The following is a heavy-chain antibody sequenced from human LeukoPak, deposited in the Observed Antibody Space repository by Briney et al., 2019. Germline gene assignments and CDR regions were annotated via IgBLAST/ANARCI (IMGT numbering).Heavy chain of an antibody. Sequence: SETLSLTCAVYGGSLSGFYWSWIRQPPGKGLEWIGEINHSGGTNYNPSLKSRVTISVDTSKNQFSLKLSSVTAADTAVFYCATSTWYGAFDIWGQGTMVTVSS. CDR2: INHSGGT. CDR3: ATSTWYGAFDI. D-gene: IGHD6-13*01. CDR1: GGSLSGFY. J-gene: IGHJ3*02. V-gene: IGHV4-34*01.